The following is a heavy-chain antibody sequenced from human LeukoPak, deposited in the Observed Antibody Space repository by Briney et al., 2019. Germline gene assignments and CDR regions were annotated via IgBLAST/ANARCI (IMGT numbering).Heavy chain of an antibody. Sequence: GGSLRLSCAASGFTVSSNYMSWVRQAPGKGLEWVSVIYSGGSTYYADSVKGRFTISRDNSKNTLYLQMNSLRAEDTAVYYCARDLSLITPDLYVWGQGTTVTVSS. D-gene: IGHD1-14*01. V-gene: IGHV3-66*01. CDR2: IYSGGST. CDR1: GFTVSSNY. J-gene: IGHJ6*02. CDR3: ARDLSLITPDLYV.